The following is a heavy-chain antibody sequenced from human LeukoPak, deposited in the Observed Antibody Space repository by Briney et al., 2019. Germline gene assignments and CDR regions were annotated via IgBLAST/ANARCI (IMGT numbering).Heavy chain of an antibody. CDR3: ARQKCTSASCLTKNAFDI. CDR1: GRSISSYY. V-gene: IGHV4-59*08. CDR2: IYYSGST. J-gene: IGHJ3*02. Sequence: PSETLSLTCTVSGRSISSYYWSWIRQPPGKGLEWIGYIYYSGSTNYNPSLKRPVTISVDTSKHQFSLKVSSVTATDTAVYYCARQKCTSASCLTKNAFDIWGQGTMVTVSS. D-gene: IGHD2-2*01.